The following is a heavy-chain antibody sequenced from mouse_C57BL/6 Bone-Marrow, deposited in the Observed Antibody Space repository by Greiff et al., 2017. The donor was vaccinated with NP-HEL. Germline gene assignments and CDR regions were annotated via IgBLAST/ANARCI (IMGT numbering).Heavy chain of an antibody. V-gene: IGHV5-2*01. CDR3: AIYYGNSWFAY. J-gene: IGHJ3*01. CDR1: EYEFPSHD. D-gene: IGHD2-1*01. CDR2: INSDGGST. Sequence: EVKLVESGGGLVQPGESLKLSCESNEYEFPSHDMSWVRKTPEKRLELVAAINSDGGSTYYPDTMERRFIISRDNTKKTLYLQMSSLRSEYTALYYCAIYYGNSWFAYWGQGTLVTVSA.